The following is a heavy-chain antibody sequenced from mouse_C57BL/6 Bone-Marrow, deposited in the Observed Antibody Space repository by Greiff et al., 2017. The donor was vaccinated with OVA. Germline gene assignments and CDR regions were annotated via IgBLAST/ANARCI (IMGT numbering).Heavy chain of an antibody. J-gene: IGHJ2*01. CDR3: ARAPIYYDYGGFDY. CDR2: IYPGSGST. CDR1: GYTFTSYW. Sequence: VQLQQPGAELVKPGASVKMSCKASGYTFTSYWITWVKQRPGQGLEWIGDIYPGSGSTNYNEKFKSKATLTVDTSSSTAYMQLSSLTSEDSAVYYCARAPIYYDYGGFDYWGQGTTLTVSS. D-gene: IGHD2-4*01. V-gene: IGHV1-55*01.